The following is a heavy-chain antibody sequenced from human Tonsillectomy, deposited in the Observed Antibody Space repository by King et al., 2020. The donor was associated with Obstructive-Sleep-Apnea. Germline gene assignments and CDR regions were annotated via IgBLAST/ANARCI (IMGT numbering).Heavy chain of an antibody. J-gene: IGHJ4*02. CDR1: GYTFTNYD. CDR2: MNPNSGNT. CDR3: ARAQTGGYEGDY. D-gene: IGHD5-12*01. Sequence: QLVQSGAEVKKPGASVKVSCKASGYTFTNYDINWVRQATGQGLEWMGWMNPNSGNTGYAQKLQDRVSMTRNTSISTAYMELSSLRSEDTAVYYCARAQTGGYEGDYWGQGTLVTVSS. V-gene: IGHV1-8*01.